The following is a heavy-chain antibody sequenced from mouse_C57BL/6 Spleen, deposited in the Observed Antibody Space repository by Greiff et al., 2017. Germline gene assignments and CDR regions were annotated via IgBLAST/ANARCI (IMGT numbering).Heavy chain of an antibody. V-gene: IGHV1-62-2*01. CDR2: FYPGSGST. CDR3: ARRGGDYAMDY. J-gene: IGHJ4*01. Sequence: VQLQQSGAELVKPGASVKLSCKASGYTFTEYTIHWVKQRSGQGLEWIGWFYPGSGSTNYNEKFKSKATLTVDTSSSTAYMQLSSLTSEDSAVYYCARRGGDYAMDYWGQGTSVTVSS. D-gene: IGHD1-1*02. CDR1: GYTFTEYT.